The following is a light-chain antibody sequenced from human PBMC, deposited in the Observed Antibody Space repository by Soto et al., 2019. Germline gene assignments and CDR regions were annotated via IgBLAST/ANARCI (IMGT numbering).Light chain of an antibody. CDR3: QQYGSSPIT. J-gene: IGKJ3*01. V-gene: IGKV3-20*01. CDR2: GAS. CDR1: QSVSSSY. Sequence: EIVLTQSPGTLSLSPGERATLSCRASQSVSSSYLAWYQQKPGQAPGLLIYGASSRATGIPDWFSGRWSATDFILASSRLEPEYFAVYYCQQYGSSPITFGPGTKVDIK.